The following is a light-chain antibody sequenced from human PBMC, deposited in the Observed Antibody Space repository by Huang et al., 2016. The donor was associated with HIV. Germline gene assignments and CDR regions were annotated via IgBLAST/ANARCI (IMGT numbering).Light chain of an antibody. CDR3: HQHSSWPGT. V-gene: IGKV3-11*01. J-gene: IGKJ1*01. Sequence: DIVLTQSPATLSLSPGERATLSCRAGQSVGSYLAWYQQTPGQAPRLLVSDASHRATDIQARFSGSGSGTDITLTISSLEPEDFAVYYCHQHSSWPGTFGQGTRVEIK. CDR2: DAS. CDR1: QSVGSY.